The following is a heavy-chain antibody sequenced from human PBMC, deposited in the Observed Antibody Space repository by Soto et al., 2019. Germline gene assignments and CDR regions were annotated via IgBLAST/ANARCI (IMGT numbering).Heavy chain of an antibody. J-gene: IGHJ6*02. D-gene: IGHD3-10*01. V-gene: IGHV5-51*04. Sequence: GESLKISCKGSGYSFTSYWIGWVRQMPGKGLEWMGIIYPGDSDTRYSPSFQGQVTISADKPISTAYLQWSSLKASDTAMYYCATRDENYYGVYGMDVWGQGTTVTSP. CDR1: GYSFTSYW. CDR3: ATRDENYYGVYGMDV. CDR2: IYPGDSDT.